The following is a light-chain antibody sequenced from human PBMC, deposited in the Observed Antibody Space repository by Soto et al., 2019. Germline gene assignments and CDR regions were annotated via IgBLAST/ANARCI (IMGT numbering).Light chain of an antibody. V-gene: IGKV3-20*01. CDR2: GAS. J-gene: IGKJ2*01. Sequence: EIVLTQSPGPLSLSPGERATLSCRASQSVSSSYLAWYQQKPGQAPRLLIYGASSRATGIPDRFSGSGSGTDFTLTISRLEPEDCAVYYCQQYGSSSYTFGQGTKLEIK. CDR1: QSVSSSY. CDR3: QQYGSSSYT.